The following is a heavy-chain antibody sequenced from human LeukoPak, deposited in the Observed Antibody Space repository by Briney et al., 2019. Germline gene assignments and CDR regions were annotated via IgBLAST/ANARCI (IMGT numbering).Heavy chain of an antibody. CDR1: GFTFSSYA. Sequence: GGSLRLSCAASGFTFSSYAMHWVRQAPGKGLEWVAVISYDGSNKYYADSVKGRFTISRDNSKNTLYLQMNSLRAEDTAVYYCARVGAPRDFDYWGQGTLVTVSS. D-gene: IGHD1-26*01. J-gene: IGHJ4*02. V-gene: IGHV3-30*04. CDR2: ISYDGSNK. CDR3: ARVGAPRDFDY.